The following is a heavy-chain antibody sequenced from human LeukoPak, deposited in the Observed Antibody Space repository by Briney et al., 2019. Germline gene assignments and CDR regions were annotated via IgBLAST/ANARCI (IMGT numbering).Heavy chain of an antibody. CDR2: INPNSGGT. V-gene: IGHV1-2*02. CDR3: ARGVHYLYYDSSGCFDY. Sequence: ASVKVSCKASGYTFTGYYMHWVRQAPGQGLEWMGWINPNSGGTNYAQKFQGRVTMTRNTSISTAHMELSSLRSEDTAVYYCARGVHYLYYDSSGCFDYWGQGTLVTVSS. D-gene: IGHD3-22*01. J-gene: IGHJ4*02. CDR1: GYTFTGYY.